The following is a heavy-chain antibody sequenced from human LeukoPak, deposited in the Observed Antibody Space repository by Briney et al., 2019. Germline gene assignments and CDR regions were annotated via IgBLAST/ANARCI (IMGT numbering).Heavy chain of an antibody. Sequence: GGSLRLSCAASGFTFDDYAMHWVRQAPGKGLEWVSGISWNGGNMGYADSVKGRFTISRDNAKNSLYLQMNSLRAEDTALYYCAGRRDVFYYDSSVYYSAFDIWGQGRMVTVSS. CDR2: ISWNGGNM. CDR1: GFTFDDYA. V-gene: IGHV3-9*01. D-gene: IGHD3-22*01. CDR3: AGRRDVFYYDSSVYYSAFDI. J-gene: IGHJ3*02.